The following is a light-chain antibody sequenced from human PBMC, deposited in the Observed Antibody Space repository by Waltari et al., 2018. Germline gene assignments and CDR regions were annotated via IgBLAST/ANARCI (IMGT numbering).Light chain of an antibody. J-gene: IGKJ2*01. CDR3: QQYTRWPEYT. CDR1: QGISNY. Sequence: DIQMTQSPSSLSASVGDRVTITCRASQGISNYLAWYQQKPGKVPKLLIYAASTLQSGVPSRFSGSGSGTDFTLTISSLQPEDVAVYYCQQYTRWPEYTFGQGTKLEI. V-gene: IGKV1-27*01. CDR2: AAS.